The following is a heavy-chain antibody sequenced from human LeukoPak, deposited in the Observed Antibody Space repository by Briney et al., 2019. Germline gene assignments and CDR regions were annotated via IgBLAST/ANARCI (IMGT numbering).Heavy chain of an antibody. D-gene: IGHD3-22*01. J-gene: IGHJ4*02. Sequence: GGSLRLSCTASGFTFSGYSMDWIRQAPGKGLEWVSSFGTRSTSIYHAGSVKGRFAISRDNAKNSLYLQMNSLRAEDTALYYCAREVSEGFDFWGQGTLVTVSS. CDR3: AREVSEGFDF. V-gene: IGHV3-21*01. CDR2: FGTRSTSI. CDR1: GFTFSGYS.